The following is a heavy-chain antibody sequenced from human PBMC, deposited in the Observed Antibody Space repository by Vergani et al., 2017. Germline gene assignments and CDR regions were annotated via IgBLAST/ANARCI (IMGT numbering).Heavy chain of an antibody. V-gene: IGHV3-73*02. CDR1: GFTFSGSA. Sequence: EVQLVESGGGLVQPGGSLKLSCAASGFTFSGSAMHWVRKASGKGLEWVGRIRSKANSYATAYAASVKGRFTISRDDSKNTAYRQMNSLKTEDTAVYYCTSVVEIATWYYFDYWGQGTLVTVSS. J-gene: IGHJ4*02. CDR2: IRSKANSYAT. D-gene: IGHD5-24*01. CDR3: TSVVEIATWYYFDY.